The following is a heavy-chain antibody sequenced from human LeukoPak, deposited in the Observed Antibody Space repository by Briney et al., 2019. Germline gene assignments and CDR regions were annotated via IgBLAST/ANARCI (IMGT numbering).Heavy chain of an antibody. CDR3: ARDRSGSLYDSSGYGAFDI. CDR1: GFTFSRHW. Sequence: GGSLRLSCAASGFTFSRHWMSWVRQAPGKGLEWVANIKQDGSEKYYVDSVKGRFTISRDNAKNSLYLQMNSLRAEDTAVYHCARDRSGSLYDSSGYGAFDIWGQGTMITVSS. CDR2: IKQDGSEK. V-gene: IGHV3-7*01. J-gene: IGHJ3*02. D-gene: IGHD3-22*01.